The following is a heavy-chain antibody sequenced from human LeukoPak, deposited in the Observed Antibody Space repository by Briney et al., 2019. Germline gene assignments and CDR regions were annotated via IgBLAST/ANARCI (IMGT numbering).Heavy chain of an antibody. CDR2: IYYSGST. J-gene: IGHJ4*02. D-gene: IGHD2-21*01. CDR3: ARLGDIDY. V-gene: IGHV4-59*08. Sequence: SETLSLTCAVYGGSFSGYYWSWIRQPPGKGLEWIGYIYYSGSTNYNPSLKSRVTISVDTSKNQFSLKLSSVTAADTAVYYCARLGDIDYWGQGTLVTVSS. CDR1: GGSFSGYY.